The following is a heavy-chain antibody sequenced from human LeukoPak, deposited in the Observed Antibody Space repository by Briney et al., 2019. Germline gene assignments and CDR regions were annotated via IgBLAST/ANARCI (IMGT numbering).Heavy chain of an antibody. D-gene: IGHD3-10*01. CDR1: GFTFDDYP. CDR2: ISWNSGSI. J-gene: IGHJ4*02. Sequence: GGSLKPPCPASGFTFDDYPLNWVGKAQGKGLEGVSGISWNSGSIGYADSVKGRFTISRDNAKNSLYLQMNSLRAEDTALYYCAKAGVEDNYYFDYWGQGTLVTVSS. V-gene: IGHV3-9*01. CDR3: AKAGVEDNYYFDY.